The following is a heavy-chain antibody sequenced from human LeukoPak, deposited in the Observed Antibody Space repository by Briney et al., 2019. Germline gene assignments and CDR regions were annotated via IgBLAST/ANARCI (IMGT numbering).Heavy chain of an antibody. CDR1: GGSISSYY. J-gene: IGHJ4*02. D-gene: IGHD3-9*01. CDR3: ARENYDILTDYPHFDY. Sequence: SETLSLTCTVSGGSISSYYWSWSRQPAGKGLEWIGRIYTSGSTNYNPSLKSRVTMSVDTSKNQFSLKLSSVTAADTAVYYCARENYDILTDYPHFDYWGQGTLVTVSS. V-gene: IGHV4-4*07. CDR2: IYTSGST.